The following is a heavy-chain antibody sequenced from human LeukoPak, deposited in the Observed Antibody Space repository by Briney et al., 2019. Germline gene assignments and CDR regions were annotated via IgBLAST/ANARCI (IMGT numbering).Heavy chain of an antibody. CDR1: GGSISSSSYY. V-gene: IGHV4-39*01. CDR3: ARRGPVTPDY. CDR2: IYYSGST. D-gene: IGHD4-17*01. J-gene: IGHJ4*02. Sequence: PSETLSLTCTVSGGSISSSSYYWGWIRQPPGKGLERIGSIYYSGSTYYNPSLKSRVTISVDTSKNQFSLKLSSVTAADTAVYYCARRGPVTPDYWGQGTLVTVSS.